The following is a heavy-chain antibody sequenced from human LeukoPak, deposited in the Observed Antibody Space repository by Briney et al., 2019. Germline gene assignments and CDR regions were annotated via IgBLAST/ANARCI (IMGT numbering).Heavy chain of an antibody. V-gene: IGHV4-4*07. Sequence: SETLSLTCTVSGGSISSYYWSWIRQPAGKGLEWIGRIYTSGSTNYNPSLKSRVTMSVDTSKNQFSLKLSFVTAADTAVYYCARDGCGGDCYSNTYYFDYWGQGTLVTVSS. J-gene: IGHJ4*02. CDR1: GGSISSYY. CDR2: IYTSGST. D-gene: IGHD2-21*02. CDR3: ARDGCGGDCYSNTYYFDY.